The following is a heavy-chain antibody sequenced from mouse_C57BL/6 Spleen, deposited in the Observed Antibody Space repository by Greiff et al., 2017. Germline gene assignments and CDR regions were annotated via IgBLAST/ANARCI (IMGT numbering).Heavy chain of an antibody. Sequence: QVQLKQSGAELVMPGASVKLSCKASGYTFTSYWMHWVKQRPGQGLEWIGEIDPSDSYTNYNQKFKGKSTLTVDKSSSTAYMQLSSLTSEDSAVYYCASYSGSPSWFAYWGQGTLVTVSA. V-gene: IGHV1-69*01. CDR1: GYTFTSYW. D-gene: IGHD3-2*02. CDR3: ASYSGSPSWFAY. J-gene: IGHJ3*01. CDR2: IDPSDSYT.